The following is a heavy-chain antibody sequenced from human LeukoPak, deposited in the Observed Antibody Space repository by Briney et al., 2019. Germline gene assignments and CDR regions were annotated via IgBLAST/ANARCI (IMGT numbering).Heavy chain of an antibody. D-gene: IGHD6-19*01. V-gene: IGHV3-7*01. J-gene: IGHJ4*02. CDR1: GFTFSSYW. Sequence: GGSLRLSCAASGFTFSSYWMSWVRQPPGKGLEWVANIKHDGSEKYYVDSVKGRFTISRDNAKNSLYLQMNSLRAEDTAVYYCARVDRAVAGTPHYWGQGTLVTVSS. CDR3: ARVDRAVAGTPHY. CDR2: IKHDGSEK.